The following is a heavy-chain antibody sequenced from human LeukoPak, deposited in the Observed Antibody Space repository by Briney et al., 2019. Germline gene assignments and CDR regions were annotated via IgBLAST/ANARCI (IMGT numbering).Heavy chain of an antibody. CDR2: ISGGGGST. Sequence: GSLRLSCAASGFSFSSYGMTWARQAPGKGLEWVSSISGGGGSTNSADSVKGRFTISRDNSKNTLYLQMNSLRAEDTAVYYCAKVLRTAMVLGYWGQGTLVTVSS. CDR3: AKVLRTAMVLGY. D-gene: IGHD5-18*01. V-gene: IGHV3-23*01. CDR1: GFSFSSYG. J-gene: IGHJ4*02.